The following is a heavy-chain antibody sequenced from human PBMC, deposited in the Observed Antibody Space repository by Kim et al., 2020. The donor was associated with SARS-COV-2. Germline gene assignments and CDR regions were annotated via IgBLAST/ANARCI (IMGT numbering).Heavy chain of an antibody. CDR2: ST. CDR3: ARNSDSGADY. D-gene: IGHD1-26*01. J-gene: IGHJ4*02. Sequence: STSYAQKFQGRVTMTRDTSTRTVYMELSGLRSEDTAVYYCARNSDSGADYWGQGTLVTVSS. V-gene: IGHV1-46*01.